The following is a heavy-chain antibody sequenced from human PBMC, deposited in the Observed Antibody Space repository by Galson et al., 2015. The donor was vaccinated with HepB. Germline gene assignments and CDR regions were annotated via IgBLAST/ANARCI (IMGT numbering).Heavy chain of an antibody. V-gene: IGHV3-21*01. J-gene: IGHJ6*01. CDR2: ISSSSSYI. Sequence: SLRLSCAASGFTFSSYSMNWVRQAPGKGLEWASSISSSSSYIYYADSVKGRFTISRDNAKNSLYLQMNSLRAEDTAVYYCASFHQGPIGLPPGALLQEHLWG. CDR1: GFTFSSYS. CDR3: ASFHQGPIGLPPGALLQEHL. D-gene: IGHD1-26*01.